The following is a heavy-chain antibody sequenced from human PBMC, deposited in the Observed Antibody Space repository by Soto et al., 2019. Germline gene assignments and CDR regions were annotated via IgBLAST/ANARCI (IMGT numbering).Heavy chain of an antibody. CDR1: AVTFTSYF. D-gene: IGHD3-10*01. Sequence: QVRLVQSGAEVRKPGASVKLSCTAPAVTFTSYFMHWVRQAPGHGLEWIGVINPNGGSTKFAQTFQGRVTMTTETSTSTAFLELWSLRSDDTAVYYCARDQRYYGSGSYYSDNWGQGTLVTVSS. CDR2: INPNGGST. J-gene: IGHJ4*02. CDR3: ARDQRYYGSGSYYSDN. V-gene: IGHV1-46*01.